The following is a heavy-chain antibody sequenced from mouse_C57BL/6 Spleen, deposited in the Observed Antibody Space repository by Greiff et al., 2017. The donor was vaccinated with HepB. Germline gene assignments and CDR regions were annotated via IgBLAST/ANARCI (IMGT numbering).Heavy chain of an antibody. D-gene: IGHD4-1*01. CDR1: GFTFSDYG. CDR3: ARELTGTGYYFDY. V-gene: IGHV5-17*01. CDR2: ISSGSSTI. J-gene: IGHJ2*01. Sequence: EVKLVESGGGLVKPGGSLKLSCAASGFTFSDYGMHWVRQAPEKGLEWVAYISSGSSTIYYADTVKGRFTISRDNAKNTLFLQMTSLRSEDTAMYYCARELTGTGYYFDYWGQGTTLTVSS.